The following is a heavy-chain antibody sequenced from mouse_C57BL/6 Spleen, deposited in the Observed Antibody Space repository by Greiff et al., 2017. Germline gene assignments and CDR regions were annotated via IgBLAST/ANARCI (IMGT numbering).Heavy chain of an antibody. CDR3: ARYDYERWYFDV. D-gene: IGHD2-4*01. J-gene: IGHJ1*03. V-gene: IGHV1-82*01. CDR2: IYPGDGDT. CDR1: GYAFSSSW. Sequence: QVQLQQSGPELVKPGASVKISCKASGYAFSSSWMNWVKQRPGKGLEWIGRIYPGDGDTNYNGKFKGKATLTADKSSSTAYMQLSSLTSEDSAVYFCARYDYERWYFDVGGTGTTVTVSS.